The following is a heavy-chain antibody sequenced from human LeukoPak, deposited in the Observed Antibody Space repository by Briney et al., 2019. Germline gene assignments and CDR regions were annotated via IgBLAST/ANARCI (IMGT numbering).Heavy chain of an antibody. CDR2: ILPNSGTT. D-gene: IGHD6-13*01. Sequence: ASVKVSCKASGYTFTGYYIHWVRQAPGQRLEWMGRILPNSGTTNYAQKFQGRVTLTRDTSISTAYMELSRLTSDDTAIYYCARTSTAGTIYYYMDVWGKGTAVTVSS. V-gene: IGHV1-2*06. CDR3: ARTSTAGTIYYYMDV. J-gene: IGHJ6*03. CDR1: GYTFTGYY.